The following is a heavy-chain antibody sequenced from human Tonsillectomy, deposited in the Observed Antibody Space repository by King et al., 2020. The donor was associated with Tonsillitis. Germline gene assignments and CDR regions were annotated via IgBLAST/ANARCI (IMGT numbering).Heavy chain of an antibody. CDR2: IYYSGST. Sequence: QLQESGPGLVKPSETLSLTCTVSGGSISSYYWSWIRQPPGKGLEWIGYIYYSGSTNYNPSLKSRVTISVDTSKNQFSLKLSSVTAADTAVYYCASSSGGRYYYDYSYGMDVWGQGTTVTVSS. CDR3: ASSSGGRYYYDYSYGMDV. CDR1: GGSISSYY. V-gene: IGHV4-59*08. J-gene: IGHJ6*02. D-gene: IGHD1-26*01.